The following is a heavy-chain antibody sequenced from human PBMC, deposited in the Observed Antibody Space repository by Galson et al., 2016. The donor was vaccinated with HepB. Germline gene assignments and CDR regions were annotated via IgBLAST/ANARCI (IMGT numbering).Heavy chain of an antibody. Sequence: PALVKPTQNLTLTCTFSGFSLTTSGVGVGWIRQPPGKALEWLALIYWDDDKRYSPSLKSRLTITKDTSKNQVVLTMTNMDPVDTATYYCAHEDKTMTYGVGFDYWGQGSLVTVSS. CDR2: IYWDDDK. J-gene: IGHJ4*02. V-gene: IGHV2-5*02. CDR1: GFSLTTSGVG. D-gene: IGHD4-17*01. CDR3: AHEDKTMTYGVGFDY.